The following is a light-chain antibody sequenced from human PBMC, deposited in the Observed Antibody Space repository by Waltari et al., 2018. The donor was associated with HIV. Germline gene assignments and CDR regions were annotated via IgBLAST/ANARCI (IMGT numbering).Light chain of an antibody. CDR1: TNTVGTYNY. CDR2: DVD. CDR3: CSYGGSWSFV. V-gene: IGLV2-11*01. J-gene: IGLJ2*01. Sequence: QSALTQPRSVSGSPGQSVTISCAGSTNTVGTYNYVSWYPQKSGEAPRLILYDVDQRPSGGPVRFSGARSGDTASLTISGLQAEDEGDFYCCSYGGSWSFVFGGGTRVTVL.